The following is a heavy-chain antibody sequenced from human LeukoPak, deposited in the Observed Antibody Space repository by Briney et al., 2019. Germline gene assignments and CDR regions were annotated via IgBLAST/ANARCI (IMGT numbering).Heavy chain of an antibody. J-gene: IGHJ6*02. V-gene: IGHV1-8*01. CDR1: GYTFTSYD. Sequence: ASVKVSCKASGYTFTSYDINWVRQATGQGIEWMGWMNPNSGNTGYAQKFQGRVTMTRNTSISTAYMELSSLRSEDTAVYYCARGSGGSYYYYYYGMDVWGQGTTVTVSS. CDR3: ARGSGGSYYYYYYGMDV. CDR2: MNPNSGNT. D-gene: IGHD1-26*01.